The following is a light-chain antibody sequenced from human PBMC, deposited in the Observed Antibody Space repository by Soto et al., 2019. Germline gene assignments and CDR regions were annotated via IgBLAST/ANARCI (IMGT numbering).Light chain of an antibody. J-gene: IGLJ2*01. CDR1: SSDVGAYNY. CDR2: EVN. Sequence: QSALSQPASVSGSPGQSITISCTGTSSDVGAYNYVSWYQQHPNKAPKLIIYEVNNRPSGVSSRFSGSKSGTTASLTISGLQTDDEADYHCSSYTSNSTLVVFGGGTKLTVL. V-gene: IGLV2-14*01. CDR3: SSYTSNSTLVV.